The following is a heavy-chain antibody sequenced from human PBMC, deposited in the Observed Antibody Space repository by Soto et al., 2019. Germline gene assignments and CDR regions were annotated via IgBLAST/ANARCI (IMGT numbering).Heavy chain of an antibody. V-gene: IGHV3-73*02. CDR1: GFTFSGSA. D-gene: IGHD6-13*01. CDR2: IRSKANSYAT. CDR3: TSYSDGIEGIAETQCDY. Sequence: EVQLVESGGGLVQPGGSLKLSCAASGFTFSGSAMHWVRQASGKGLEWVGRIRSKANSYATAYAASVKGRFTISRDDSKNTAYLQMNSLKTEDTAVYYCTSYSDGIEGIAETQCDYWGQGTLVTVSS. J-gene: IGHJ4*02.